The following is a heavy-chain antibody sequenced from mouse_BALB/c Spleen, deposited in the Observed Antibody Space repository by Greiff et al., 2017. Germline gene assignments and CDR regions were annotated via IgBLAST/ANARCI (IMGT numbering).Heavy chain of an antibody. V-gene: IGHV5-12-1*01. CDR3: ARRYDAMDY. Sequence: EVQRVESGGGLVKPGGSLKLSCAASGFAFSSYDMSWVRQTPEKRLEWVANISSGGGSTYYPDTVKGRFTISRDNAKNTLYLQMSSLKSEDTAMYYCARRYDAMDYWGQGTTGTVSS. CDR1: GFAFSSYD. CDR2: ISSGGGST. J-gene: IGHJ4*01.